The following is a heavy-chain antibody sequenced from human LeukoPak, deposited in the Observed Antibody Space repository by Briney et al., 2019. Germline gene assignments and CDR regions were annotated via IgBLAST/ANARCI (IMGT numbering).Heavy chain of an antibody. Sequence: GSLRLSCAASEFTFSNYAMYWVRQAPGKGLEYVSGVSKNGGITDYANSVKGRFTISRDNSKNTLFLQMGSLRAEDTAVYYCAKDQSIFGVVKDAFDIWGQETMVTVSS. CDR1: EFTFSNYA. J-gene: IGHJ3*02. D-gene: IGHD3-3*02. V-gene: IGHV3-64*01. CDR2: VSKNGGIT. CDR3: AKDQSIFGVVKDAFDI.